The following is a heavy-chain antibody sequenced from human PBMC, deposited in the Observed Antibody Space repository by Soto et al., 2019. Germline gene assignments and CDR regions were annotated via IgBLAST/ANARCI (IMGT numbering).Heavy chain of an antibody. D-gene: IGHD3-22*01. J-gene: IGHJ4*02. CDR3: ARDYYDSSGDIDY. V-gene: IGHV3-30-3*01. Sequence: GGSLRLSCAASGFTFSSYAMHWVRQAPGKGLEWVAVISYDGSNKYYADSVKGRFTISRDNSKNKLYLQMNSLRAEDTAVYYCARDYYDSSGDIDYWGQGTLVTVSS. CDR2: ISYDGSNK. CDR1: GFTFSSYA.